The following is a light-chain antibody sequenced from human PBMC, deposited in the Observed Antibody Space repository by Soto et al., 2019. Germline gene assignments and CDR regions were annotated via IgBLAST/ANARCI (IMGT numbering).Light chain of an antibody. J-gene: IGKJ1*01. CDR1: QRVSSCY. Sequence: EIVLTQSPGTLSLSPGERATLSCRASQRVSSCYLAWYQQKPGQAPRLLIYGASSRATGIPDRFSGSGSGTDFTLTISRLEPEDFAVYYCQQYGSSPTFGQGTKVEIK. CDR2: GAS. V-gene: IGKV3-20*01. CDR3: QQYGSSPT.